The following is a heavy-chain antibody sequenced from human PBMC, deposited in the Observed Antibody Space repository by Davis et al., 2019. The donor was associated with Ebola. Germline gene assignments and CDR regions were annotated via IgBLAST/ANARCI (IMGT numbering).Heavy chain of an antibody. CDR2: ISYDGSNK. Sequence: GESLKISCAASGFTFSSYGMHWVRQAPGKGLEWVAVISYDGSNKYYADSVKGRFTISRDNSKKTLYLQMNSLRAGDTAIYYCAKSGLSFGVIKYHYGMDVWGKGTTVTVSS. V-gene: IGHV3-30*18. D-gene: IGHD3-3*01. CDR1: GFTFSSYG. CDR3: AKSGLSFGVIKYHYGMDV. J-gene: IGHJ6*04.